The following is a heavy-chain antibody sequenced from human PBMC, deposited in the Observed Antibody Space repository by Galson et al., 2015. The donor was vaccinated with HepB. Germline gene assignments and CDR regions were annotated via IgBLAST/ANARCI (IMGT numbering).Heavy chain of an antibody. CDR1: GYTFNTYA. V-gene: IGHV7-4-1*02. CDR2: ININTGNP. Sequence: SVKVSCKASGYTFNTYAMNWVRQAPGRGLEWMGWININTGNPTYAQGFTGRFVFSSDTSVSTAYLQISSLKAEDTAVYYCARDRGSGSHFFDYWGQGTLVTVSS. CDR3: ARDRGSGSHFFDY. D-gene: IGHD2-15*01. J-gene: IGHJ4*02.